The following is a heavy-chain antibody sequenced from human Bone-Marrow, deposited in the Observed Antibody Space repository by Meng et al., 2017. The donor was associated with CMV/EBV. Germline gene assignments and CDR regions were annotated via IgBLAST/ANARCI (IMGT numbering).Heavy chain of an antibody. CDR2: ISYDGSNK. J-gene: IGHJ6*02. Sequence: GGSLRLSCAASGFTFSSYAMHWVRQAPGKGLEWVAVISYDGSNKYYADSVKGRFTISRDNAKNSLYLQMNSLRAEDTAVYYCARDNGPHHVLRFRFYYGMDVWGQGTTVTVSS. CDR3: ARDNGPHHVLRFRFYYGMDV. V-gene: IGHV3-30*04. D-gene: IGHD3-3*01. CDR1: GFTFSSYA.